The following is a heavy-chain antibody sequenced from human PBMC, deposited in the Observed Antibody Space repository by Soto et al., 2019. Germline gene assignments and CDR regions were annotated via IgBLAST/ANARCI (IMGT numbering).Heavy chain of an antibody. J-gene: IGHJ1*01. CDR1: GYSISSGYY. Sequence: SETLSLTCAVSGYSISSGYYWGWIRQPPGKGLEWIGSIYHSVSTYYNPSLKSRVTISVDTSKDQFSLKLSSVTAADTAVYYCPRHYGDYVFTDFQHWGPGTMLTVS. V-gene: IGHV4-38-2*01. CDR3: PRHYGDYVFTDFQH. CDR2: IYHSVST. D-gene: IGHD4-17*01.